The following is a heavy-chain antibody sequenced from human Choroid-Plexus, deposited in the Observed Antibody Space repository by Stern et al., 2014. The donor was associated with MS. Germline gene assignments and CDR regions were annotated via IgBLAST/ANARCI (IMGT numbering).Heavy chain of an antibody. V-gene: IGHV3-30*18. D-gene: IGHD2/OR15-2a*01. J-gene: IGHJ5*02. CDR3: AKDRQYLTYFFDH. CDR1: GFTFGSCA. CDR2: VSYDGSNK. Sequence: VQLLESGGGVVQPGRPLRLSCVVSGFTFGSCAMHWVRQAPGQGVEWVAGVSYDGSNKYYADSVKGRFTISRDNSQNTLYMQMSSLRPEDTAVYYCAKDRQYLTYFFDHWGQGSLVTVSS.